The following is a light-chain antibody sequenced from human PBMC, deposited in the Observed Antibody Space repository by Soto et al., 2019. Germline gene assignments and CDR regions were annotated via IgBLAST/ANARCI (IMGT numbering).Light chain of an antibody. Sequence: PLTQSPSSLSASVGDRVTITCRASQGISSYLAWYQQKPGKAPKLMIYAASTLQSGVPSRFSGSGSETDVTLTISSLQPEDFATYYCQQLNSYPRLTFGGGTKVEIK. CDR3: QQLNSYPRLT. CDR1: QGISSY. CDR2: AAS. V-gene: IGKV1-9*01. J-gene: IGKJ4*01.